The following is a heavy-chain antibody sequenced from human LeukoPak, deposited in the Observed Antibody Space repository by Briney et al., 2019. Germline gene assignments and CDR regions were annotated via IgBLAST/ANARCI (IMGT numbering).Heavy chain of an antibody. D-gene: IGHD6-19*01. V-gene: IGHV3-9*01. CDR2: ISWNSGSI. CDR1: GFTFDDYA. Sequence: GRSLRLSCAASGFTFDDYAMHWVRQAPGKGLEWVSGISWNSGSIGYADSVKGRFTISRDNAKNSLYLQMNSLRAEDTALYYCAKGLGGPIAVASLDYWGQGTLVTVSS. J-gene: IGHJ4*02. CDR3: AKGLGGPIAVASLDY.